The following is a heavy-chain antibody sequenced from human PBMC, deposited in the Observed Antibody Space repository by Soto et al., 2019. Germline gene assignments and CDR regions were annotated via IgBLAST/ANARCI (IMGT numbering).Heavy chain of an antibody. J-gene: IGHJ6*02. CDR3: SRGTSRFDYGLDV. V-gene: IGHV3-49*04. CDR1: GFTFGDYA. CDR2: IGSNTYGGTT. Sequence: GGSLRLSCTASGFTFGDYATNWVRQAPGKGLEWVGFIGSNTYGGTTEYAASVKGRFTISRDDSRSIAYLQMNSLKPEDTAVYYCSRGTSRFDYGLDVWGQGTTVTVSS. D-gene: IGHD1-7*01.